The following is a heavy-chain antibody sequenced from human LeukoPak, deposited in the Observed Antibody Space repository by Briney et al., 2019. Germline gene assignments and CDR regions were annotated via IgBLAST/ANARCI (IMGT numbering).Heavy chain of an antibody. CDR2: INSDGGST. CDR3: ASDPRAYIFRHYNWFDP. Sequence: VGSLRVSCAAAGFTFISYWMHLVRHAPGGGLLCVSRINSDGGSTSYAYSVWGRVTISRYNAKTTPYLRLNRLTAEDTAVYSGASDPRAYIFRHYNWFDPWGQGTLVTVSS. V-gene: IGHV3-74*01. D-gene: IGHD3-9*01. CDR1: GFTFISYW. J-gene: IGHJ5*02.